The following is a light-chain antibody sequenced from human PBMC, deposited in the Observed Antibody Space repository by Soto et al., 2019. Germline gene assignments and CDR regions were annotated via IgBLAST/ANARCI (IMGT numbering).Light chain of an antibody. V-gene: IGKV3D-20*01. Sequence: EIVLTQSPATLSLSPGERATLSCGASRSLSSIYLAWYQQKPGLAPRLVIYDASSRATGIPDRFSGSGSGTDFTITINRLEPEDFAVYYCQQYDNLITFGGGTKVEIK. CDR1: RSLSSIY. CDR2: DAS. CDR3: QQYDNLIT. J-gene: IGKJ4*01.